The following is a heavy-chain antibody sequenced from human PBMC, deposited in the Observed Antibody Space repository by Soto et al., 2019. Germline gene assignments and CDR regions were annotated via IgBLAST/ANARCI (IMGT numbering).Heavy chain of an antibody. D-gene: IGHD3-3*01. CDR3: ARDYGTIFPVDY. CDR1: GFTFSSYA. V-gene: IGHV3-30-3*01. Sequence: GGSLRLSCAASGFTFSSYAMHWVRQAPGKGLEWVAVISYDGSNKYYADSVKGRFTISRDNSKNTLYLQMNSLRAEDTAVYYCARDYGTIFPVDYWGQGTLVTVSS. CDR2: ISYDGSNK. J-gene: IGHJ4*02.